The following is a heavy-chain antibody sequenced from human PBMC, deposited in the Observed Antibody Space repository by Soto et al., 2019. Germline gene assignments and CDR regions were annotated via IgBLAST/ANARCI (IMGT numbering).Heavy chain of an antibody. CDR1: GFTFSSYG. J-gene: IGHJ1*01. CDR2: IWYDGSNK. V-gene: IGHV3-33*01. D-gene: IGHD1-7*01. CDR3: ARDSRYNWNSAEYLQH. Sequence: QVQLVESGGGVVQPGRFLRLSCAASGFTFSSYGMHWVRQAPGKGLAWVAVIWYDGSNKYYADSVKGRFTISRDNSKNTLYLQMNSLRAEDTAVYYCARDSRYNWNSAEYLQHWGQGTLVTVSS.